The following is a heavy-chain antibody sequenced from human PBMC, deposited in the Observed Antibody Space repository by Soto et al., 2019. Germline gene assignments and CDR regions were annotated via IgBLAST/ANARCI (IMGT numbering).Heavy chain of an antibody. CDR1: GFTFSNAW. D-gene: IGHD3-10*01. CDR3: TTDPLRFGKKYYYYYMDV. Sequence: GGSLRLSCAASGFTFSNAWMSWVRQAPGKGLEWVGRIKSKTDGGTTDYAAPVKGRFTISRDDSKNTLYLQMNSLKTEDTAVYYCTTDPLRFGKKYYYYYMDVWGKGTTVTVSS. CDR2: IKSKTDGGTT. J-gene: IGHJ6*03. V-gene: IGHV3-15*01.